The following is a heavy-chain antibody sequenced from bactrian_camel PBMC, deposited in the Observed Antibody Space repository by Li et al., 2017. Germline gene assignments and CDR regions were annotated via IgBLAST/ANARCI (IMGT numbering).Heavy chain of an antibody. CDR3: AAAYTVESMSSSTGYCPPTM. J-gene: IGHJ4*01. V-gene: IGHV3S1*01. CDR2: ITTGDGST. CDR1: GNTYLVRC. D-gene: IGHD4*01. Sequence: VQLVESGGGSVQAGGSLRLSCAVSGNTYLVRCMGWFREAPGKEREGVAAITTGDGSTYYADSVKGRFTISQDNAKNTLYLHMNGLKPEDSGMYYCAAAYTVESMSSSTGYCPPTMRGQGTQVTVS.